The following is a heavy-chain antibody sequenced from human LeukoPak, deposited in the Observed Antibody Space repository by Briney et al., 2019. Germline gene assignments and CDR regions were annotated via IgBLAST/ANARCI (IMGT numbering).Heavy chain of an antibody. CDR2: IYHSGST. V-gene: IGHV4-39*07. Sequence: PSETLSLTCTVSGGSISSSSYYWGWIRQPPGKGLEWIGSIYHSGSTYYNPSLKSRVTISVDTSKNQFSLKLSSVTAADTAVYYCARDSIWGSYDFWSGYYRGYYYYMDVWGKGTTVTVSS. D-gene: IGHD3-3*01. CDR3: ARDSIWGSYDFWSGYYRGYYYYMDV. CDR1: GGSISSSSYY. J-gene: IGHJ6*03.